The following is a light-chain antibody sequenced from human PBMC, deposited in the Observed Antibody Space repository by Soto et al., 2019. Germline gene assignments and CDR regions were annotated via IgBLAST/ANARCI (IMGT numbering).Light chain of an antibody. V-gene: IGLV2-14*01. Sequence: QSVLTQPASVSGSPAQAFTISCTGTSSDVGGYNYVSWYQQHPGKAPKLMIYDVSNRPSGVSNRFSGSKSGNTASLTISGLQAEDEADYYCSSYTSSRAYVFGTGNEVTV. J-gene: IGLJ1*01. CDR3: SSYTSSRAYV. CDR2: DVS. CDR1: SSDVGGYNY.